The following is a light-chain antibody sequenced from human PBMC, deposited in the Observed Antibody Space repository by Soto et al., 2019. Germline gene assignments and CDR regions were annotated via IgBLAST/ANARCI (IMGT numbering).Light chain of an antibody. CDR2: TNS. V-gene: IGLV1-44*01. CDR1: ASNIGSNF. Sequence: QSVLTQPPSASGPPGQRVTISCSGRASNIGSNFVSWYQVVPGTAPKLLIYTNSHRPSGVPDRFSGSRSGTSASLDISGLQSDDEADYFCATWDDNVKGPGFDGGTKVTVL. J-gene: IGLJ2*01. CDR3: ATWDDNVKGPG.